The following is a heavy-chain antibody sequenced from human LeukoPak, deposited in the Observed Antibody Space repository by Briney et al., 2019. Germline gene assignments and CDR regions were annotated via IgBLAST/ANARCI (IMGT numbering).Heavy chain of an antibody. CDR1: GGSISSGGYY. D-gene: IGHD6-19*01. CDR2: MYHSGST. Sequence: SQTLSLTCTVSGGSISSGGYYWSWIRHPPGKALEWIGYMYHSGSTYYNPSLKSRLTMSVDTSKNQFSLKLTSVTAADTAVYYCARDLYQWLVHYFDYWGQGTLVTVSS. J-gene: IGHJ4*02. CDR3: ARDLYQWLVHYFDY. V-gene: IGHV4-30-2*01.